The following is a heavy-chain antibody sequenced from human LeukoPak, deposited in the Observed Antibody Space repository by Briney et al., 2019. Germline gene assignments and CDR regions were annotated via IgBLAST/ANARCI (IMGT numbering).Heavy chain of an antibody. J-gene: IGHJ3*02. CDR3: ARKFDAFDI. CDR1: GGSFSGYY. CDR2: INHSGAT. Sequence: SETLSLTCAVYGGSFSGYYWSWIRQPPGKGLEWIGEINHSGATNYNSSLKSRVTISVDTSKNQFSLKLRSVTAADTAVYYCARKFDAFDIWGQGTMVTVSS. V-gene: IGHV4-34*01.